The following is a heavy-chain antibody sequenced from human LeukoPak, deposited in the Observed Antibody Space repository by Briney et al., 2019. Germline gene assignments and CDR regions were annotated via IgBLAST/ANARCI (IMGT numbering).Heavy chain of an antibody. CDR3: ARDYYDFWSGYFSWFDP. V-gene: IGHV3-74*01. D-gene: IGHD3-3*01. J-gene: IGHJ5*02. CDR1: GFTFSSYW. CDR2: INSDGSST. Sequence: PGGSLRLSCAASGFTFSSYWMHWVRQAPGKGLVWVSRINSDGSSTSYADSVKGRFTISRDNAKNTLYLQMNSLRAEDTAVYYCARDYYDFWSGYFSWFDPWGQGTLVTVPS.